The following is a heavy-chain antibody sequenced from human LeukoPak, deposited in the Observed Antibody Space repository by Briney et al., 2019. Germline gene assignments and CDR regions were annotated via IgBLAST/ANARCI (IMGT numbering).Heavy chain of an antibody. D-gene: IGHD6-13*01. CDR3: ARALAAAAHTSFDS. Sequence: GGSLRLSCAASGFTVSTDYMSWVRQAPGKGLEWVSIIYSGGNTFYADSVKGRFTISRDNFKNTLYLQMNSLRAEDTAVYYCARALAAAAHTSFDSWGQRTLVTVSS. CDR1: GFTVSTDY. V-gene: IGHV3-66*01. J-gene: IGHJ4*02. CDR2: IYSGGNT.